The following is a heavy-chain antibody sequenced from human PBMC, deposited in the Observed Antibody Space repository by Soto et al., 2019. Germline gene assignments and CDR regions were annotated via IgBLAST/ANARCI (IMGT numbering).Heavy chain of an antibody. D-gene: IGHD3-16*01. Sequence: EVQLVESGGGLVQPGGSLRLSCAASGFTFSTYWMTWVRQPPGKGLDWVANMDQDGSERYYVDSVRGRFTLSRDNAKNSLYLQMNSLRAEDTAVYYCVCGGNFFIYWGQGTLVTVSP. CDR3: VCGGNFFIY. CDR1: GFTFSTYW. V-gene: IGHV3-7*01. J-gene: IGHJ4*02. CDR2: MDQDGSER.